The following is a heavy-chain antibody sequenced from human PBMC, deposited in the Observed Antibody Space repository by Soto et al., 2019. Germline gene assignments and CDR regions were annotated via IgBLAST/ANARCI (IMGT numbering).Heavy chain of an antibody. J-gene: IGHJ4*02. D-gene: IGHD2-15*01. CDR1: GFTFSSYS. CDR3: ARGPLYCSGGSCYSHFYY. Sequence: EVQLVESGGGLVQPGGSLRLSCAASGFTFSSYSMNWVRQAPGKGLEWVSYISSSSSNIYYADSVKGRFTISRDNAKNSLYLQMNSLRDEDTAVYYCARGPLYCSGGSCYSHFYYWGQGTLVTVSS. CDR2: ISSSSSNI. V-gene: IGHV3-48*02.